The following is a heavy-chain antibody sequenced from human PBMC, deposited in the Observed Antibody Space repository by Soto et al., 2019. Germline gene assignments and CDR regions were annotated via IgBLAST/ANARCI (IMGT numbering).Heavy chain of an antibody. V-gene: IGHV3-23*01. Sequence: EVQLLESGGGLVQPRGSLRLSCAASGFSFSNYVMSWVRQAPGKGLEWVSSISSSGGTPYYEDSVKGRFTISRDNSKDTLFLQMHSLRAEDTAVYFCAKGLYDNSGYYYTDWGQGTLVTVSS. CDR3: AKGLYDNSGYYYTD. CDR1: GFSFSNYV. D-gene: IGHD3-22*01. J-gene: IGHJ4*02. CDR2: ISSSGGTP.